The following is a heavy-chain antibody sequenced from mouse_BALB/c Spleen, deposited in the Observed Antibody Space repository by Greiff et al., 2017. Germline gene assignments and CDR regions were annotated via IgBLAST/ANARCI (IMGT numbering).Heavy chain of an antibody. CDR2: ISSGGSYT. J-gene: IGHJ3*01. Sequence: EVQLVESGGDLVKPGGSLKLSCAASGFTFSSYAMSWVRQSPEKRLEWVAEISSGGSYTYYPDTVTGRFTISRDNAKNTLYLEMSSLRSEDTAMYYCATAYYGNQAWFAYWGQGTLVTVSA. D-gene: IGHD2-10*01. CDR1: GFTFSSYA. CDR3: ATAYYGNQAWFAY. V-gene: IGHV5-9-4*01.